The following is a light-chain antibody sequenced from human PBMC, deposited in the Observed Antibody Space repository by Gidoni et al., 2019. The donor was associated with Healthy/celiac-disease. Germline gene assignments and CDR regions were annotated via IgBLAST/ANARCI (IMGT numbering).Light chain of an antibody. CDR2: DAS. CDR1: QSVSSY. V-gene: IGKV3-11*01. J-gene: IGKJ5*01. CDR3: QQRSNWPPSIT. Sequence: EIVLIQSPATLSLSPGERATLSCRASQSVSSYLAWYQQKPGQAPRLLIYDASNRATGIPARFSGSGSGTDFTLTISSLEPEDFAVYYCQQRSNWPPSITFGQGTQLEIK.